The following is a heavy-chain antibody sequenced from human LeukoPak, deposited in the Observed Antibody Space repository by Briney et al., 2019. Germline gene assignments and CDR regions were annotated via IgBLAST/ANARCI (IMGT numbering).Heavy chain of an antibody. V-gene: IGHV3-30-3*01. CDR1: GFTFSSYA. J-gene: IGHJ4*02. CDR2: ISYDGSNK. Sequence: GGSLRLSCAASGFTFSSYAMHWVRQAPGKGLEWVAVISYDGSNKYYADSVKGRFTISRDNSKNTLYLQMNSLRAEDTAVYYCARDPVFGDGYNIHFDYWGQGTLVTVSS. D-gene: IGHD5-24*01. CDR3: ARDPVFGDGYNIHFDY.